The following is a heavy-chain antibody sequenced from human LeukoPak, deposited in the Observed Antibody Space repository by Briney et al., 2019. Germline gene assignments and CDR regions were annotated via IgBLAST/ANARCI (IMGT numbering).Heavy chain of an antibody. V-gene: IGHV3-23*01. CDR3: ARRAGGTPDN. Sequence: GGSLRLSCAASGFTFNIYAMTWVRQAPGPGLDGFSAIGGDGTSTDYADSVKGRFTISRDNSKNTLYLQMSRLRAEDTALYYCARRAGGTPDNWGLGTLVTVSS. J-gene: IGHJ4*02. CDR2: IGGDGTST. CDR1: GFTFNIYA. D-gene: IGHD1-26*01.